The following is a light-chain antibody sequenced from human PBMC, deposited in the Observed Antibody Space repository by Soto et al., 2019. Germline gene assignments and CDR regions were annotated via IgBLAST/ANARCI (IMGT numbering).Light chain of an antibody. CDR1: KLGRKY. CDR2: EDT. J-gene: IGLJ2*01. Sequence: SYELTQPHSVSVSPGPTASITCSGEKLGRKYTSWYQQKSGQSPGLVIYEDTKRPSGIPERFSGSNSGNTATLTISGTQAVDEADYYWQAWDRSTAVFGGGTKLAV. V-gene: IGLV3-1*01. CDR3: QAWDRSTAV.